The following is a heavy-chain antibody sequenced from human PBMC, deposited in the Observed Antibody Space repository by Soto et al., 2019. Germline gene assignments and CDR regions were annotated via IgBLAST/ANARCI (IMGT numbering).Heavy chain of an antibody. V-gene: IGHV4-34*01. CDR3: ARVVPPLIRNWGMWRGGFDI. D-gene: IGHD7-27*01. J-gene: IGHJ3*02. Sequence: QVQLQQWGAGLLKPSETLSLTCGVYGGSFSGYSWSWIRQPPGKGLEWIGESNHSGSTNYNPSLKRRDTIAVDPSKNQFSRKLGSVTAADTAVDYCARVVPPLIRNWGMWRGGFDIWCRGTRVTVSA. CDR1: GGSFSGYS. CDR2: SNHSGST.